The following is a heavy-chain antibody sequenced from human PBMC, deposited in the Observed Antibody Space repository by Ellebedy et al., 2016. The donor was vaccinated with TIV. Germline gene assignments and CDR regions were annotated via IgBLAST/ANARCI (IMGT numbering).Heavy chain of an antibody. V-gene: IGHV3-23*01. CDR3: ARRGRGPVGLDY. CDR1: GFTFRSYG. D-gene: IGHD3-10*01. J-gene: IGHJ4*02. CDR2: ISSSVSRI. Sequence: GESLKISCVASGFTFRSYGMSWVRQTPGKGLQWVARISSSVSRIDYADSVKGRFTISRDDSNGLYLQMDSLRVEDTAVYYCARRGRGPVGLDYWGQGTLVTVSS.